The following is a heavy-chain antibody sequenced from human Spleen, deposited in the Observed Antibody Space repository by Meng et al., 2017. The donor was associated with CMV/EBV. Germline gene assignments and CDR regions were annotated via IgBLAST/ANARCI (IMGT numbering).Heavy chain of an antibody. CDR3: ARERKAVSTSGLDY. Sequence: GSLRLSCTVSGGSISSSDYYWNWIRQPPGKGLEWIGNLYYSGATNYNPSLKSRVTISVDTSKNQFSLKLTSVTAADTAMYYCARERKAVSTSGLDYWGQGTLVTVSS. D-gene: IGHD4-11*01. V-gene: IGHV4-39*07. CDR1: GGSISSSDYY. J-gene: IGHJ4*02. CDR2: LYYSGAT.